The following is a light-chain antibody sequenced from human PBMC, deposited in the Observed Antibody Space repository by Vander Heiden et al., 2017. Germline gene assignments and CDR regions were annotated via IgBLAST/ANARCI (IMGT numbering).Light chain of an antibody. CDR1: SSDVGGYSY. Sequence: SALTQPRPVPGSPGQSVTISYTGTSSDVGGYSYVSWYQQHPGKAPKLMIDDVSKRPSGVPDRFSGSKSGNTASLTISGLQAEDEADYYCCSYAGSYTYVVFGGGTKLTVL. V-gene: IGLV2-11*01. CDR2: DVS. J-gene: IGLJ2*01. CDR3: CSYAGSYTYVV.